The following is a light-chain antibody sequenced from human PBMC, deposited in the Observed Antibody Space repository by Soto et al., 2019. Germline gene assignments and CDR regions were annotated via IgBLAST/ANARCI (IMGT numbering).Light chain of an antibody. CDR1: QSVLYNPNNKNS. J-gene: IGKJ1*01. CDR2: WAS. Sequence: DIVMTQSPVSLAVSLGERATINCKTSQSVLYNPNNKNSLAWYQQKPGQPPKLFMYWASIRESGVPDRFSGSGSGTDFTLTISSLQAEDVAVYYCQQYYRTPPTFGQGTKVEIK. V-gene: IGKV4-1*01. CDR3: QQYYRTPPT.